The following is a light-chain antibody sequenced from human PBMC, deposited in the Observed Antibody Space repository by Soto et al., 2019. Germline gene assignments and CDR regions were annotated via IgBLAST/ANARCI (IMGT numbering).Light chain of an antibody. J-gene: IGKJ1*01. CDR3: QQYNNWPPWT. V-gene: IGKV3-15*01. CDR1: QSVSSN. Sequence: EIVMTQSPATLSVSPGERATLSCRASQSVSSNLAWYQQKPGQAPSLLIYGASTRATDIPARFSGSGSGTEFTLTISSLQSEDFAVYYCQQYNNWPPWTFGQGTKV. CDR2: GAS.